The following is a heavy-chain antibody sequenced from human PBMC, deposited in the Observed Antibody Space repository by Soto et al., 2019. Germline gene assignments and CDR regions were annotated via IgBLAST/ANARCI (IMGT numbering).Heavy chain of an antibody. V-gene: IGHV4-39*01. D-gene: IGHD5-12*01. J-gene: IGHJ4*02. CDR2: ISYGGTT. CDR3: ARHRTTSAYDAFDY. CDR1: GVSISSGSYY. Sequence: SETLSLTCTVSGVSISSGSYYWGWIRQPPGKGLEWIGSISYGGTTYYNPSLKSRVTISVDTSNNQFSLILSSLTAADTALFYCARHRTTSAYDAFDYWGQGSLVTVSS.